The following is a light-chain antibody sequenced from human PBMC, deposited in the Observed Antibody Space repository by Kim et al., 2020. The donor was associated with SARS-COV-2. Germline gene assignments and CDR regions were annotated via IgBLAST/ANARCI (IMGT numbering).Light chain of an antibody. V-gene: IGKV3-11*01. Sequence: LCVGERATLSCRASQSVSTYLNWYQQKLGQAPRLLIYDASNRSTGIPTRFSGSGSGTDFTLTITSLGPEDFAIYYCQQRYNWPITFGQGTRLEIK. J-gene: IGKJ5*01. CDR3: QQRYNWPIT. CDR2: DAS. CDR1: QSVSTY.